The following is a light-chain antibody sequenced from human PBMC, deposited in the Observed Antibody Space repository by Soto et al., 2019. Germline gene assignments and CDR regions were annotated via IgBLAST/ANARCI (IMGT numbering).Light chain of an antibody. CDR1: SGSVSGSHY. J-gene: IGLJ3*02. CDR2: STI. CDR3: VLFMGTFWM. Sequence: QTVVTQEPSLSVSPGGTVTLTCGLTSGSVSGSHYPSWYQLTPGQAPRTLIHSTIIHSSGVPDRFSGSILGNKAALTITGAQADDESDYYCVLFMGTFWMFGRGTKLTVL. V-gene: IGLV8-61*01.